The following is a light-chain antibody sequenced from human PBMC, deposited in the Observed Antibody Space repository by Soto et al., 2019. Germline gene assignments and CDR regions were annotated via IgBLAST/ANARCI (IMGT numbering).Light chain of an antibody. V-gene: IGKV1-5*03. CDR1: QRISRW. CDR3: QQYYSYYT. J-gene: IGKJ5*01. CDR2: RAS. Sequence: DIQMTQSPSTLSAFVGDRVNITCRASQRISRWLAWYQQKPGKAPKVLINRASSLESGVPSRFSGSGSGTEFTLTISSLQPDDFATYYCQQYYSYYTFGQGTRLEIK.